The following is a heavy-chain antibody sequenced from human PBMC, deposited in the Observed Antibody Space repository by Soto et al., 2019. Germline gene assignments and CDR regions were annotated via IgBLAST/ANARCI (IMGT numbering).Heavy chain of an antibody. CDR2: IKSKTDGGTT. J-gene: IGHJ4*02. Sequence: GGSLRLSCAASGFTFSNAWMSWVRQAPGKGLEWVGRIKSKTDGGTTDYAAPVKGRFTISRDDSKNTLYLQMNSLKTEDTAVYYCTTDTGVVVTAIPYFDYWGQGTLVTVSS. CDR1: GFTFSNAW. D-gene: IGHD2-21*02. V-gene: IGHV3-15*01. CDR3: TTDTGVVVTAIPYFDY.